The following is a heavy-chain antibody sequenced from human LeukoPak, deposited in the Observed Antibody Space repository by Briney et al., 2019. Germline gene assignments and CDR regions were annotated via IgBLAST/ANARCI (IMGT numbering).Heavy chain of an antibody. V-gene: IGHV3-11*01. CDR3: ARRGDINFFDY. J-gene: IGHJ4*02. CDR1: GFTFNDYY. CDR2: IGSSGGTI. Sequence: PGGSLRLSCAASGFTFNDYYMSRIRQAPGKGLEWVSYIGSSGGTIYYADSVKGRFTISRDNAKNSLYPQMNSLRAEDTAVYYCARRGDINFFDYWGQGTLVTVSS.